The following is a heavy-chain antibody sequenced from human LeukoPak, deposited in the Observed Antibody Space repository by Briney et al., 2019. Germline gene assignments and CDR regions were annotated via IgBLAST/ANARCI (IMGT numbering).Heavy chain of an antibody. CDR2: IRSRANSYTT. Sequence: GGSLRLSCAASGFTFSGSAMHWVRQAHGKGLEWLGRIRSRANSYTTVYAAPVQGRFIISRDDSMNMAYLQMNSLRVEDTAVYYCARDLTYSSSRNDAFDIWGQGTMVTVSS. CDR3: ARDLTYSSSRNDAFDI. D-gene: IGHD6-13*01. J-gene: IGHJ3*02. V-gene: IGHV3-73*01. CDR1: GFTFSGSA.